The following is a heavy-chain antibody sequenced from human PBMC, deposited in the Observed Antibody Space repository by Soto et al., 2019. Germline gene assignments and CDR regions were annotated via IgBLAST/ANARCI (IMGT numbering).Heavy chain of an antibody. V-gene: IGHV3-23*01. CDR3: AKDSMGVPPIYCSSTSCYEWDYYMDV. CDR1: GFTFSSYA. D-gene: IGHD2-2*01. J-gene: IGHJ6*03. CDR2: ISGNGGST. Sequence: GGSLRLSCAASGFTFSSYAMSWVRQAPGKGLEWVSAISGNGGSTYYADSVKGRFTISRDNSKNTLYLQMNSLRAEDTAVYYCAKDSMGVPPIYCSSTSCYEWDYYMDVWGKGTTVTVSS.